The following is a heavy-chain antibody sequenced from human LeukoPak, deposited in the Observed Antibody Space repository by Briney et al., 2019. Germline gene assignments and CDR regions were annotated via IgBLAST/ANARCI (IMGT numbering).Heavy chain of an antibody. Sequence: GGSLRLSCAASGFTFSDYYMSWIRQAPGKGLEWVSYISSSSSYTNYADSVKGRFTISRDNAKNSLYLQMNSLRAEDTAVYYCARGMITVGGLRGGYYFDYWGQGTLVTVSS. CDR2: ISSSSSYT. CDR3: ARGMITVGGLRGGYYFDY. D-gene: IGHD3-16*01. V-gene: IGHV3-11*05. J-gene: IGHJ4*02. CDR1: GFTFSDYY.